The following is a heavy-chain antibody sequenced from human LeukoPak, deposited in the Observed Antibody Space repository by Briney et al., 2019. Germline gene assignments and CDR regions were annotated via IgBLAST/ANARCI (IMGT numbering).Heavy chain of an antibody. V-gene: IGHV4-38-2*02. CDR1: GYSISSGYY. CDR2: IYHSGST. D-gene: IGHD3-16*02. Sequence: SETLSLTCTVSGYSISSGYYWGWIRQPPGKGLEWIGSIYHSGSTYYNPSLKSRVTISVDTSKNQFSLKLSSVTAADTAVYYCARSSGGLMITFGGVIVIGAFDIWGQGTMVTVSS. CDR3: ARSSGGLMITFGGVIVIGAFDI. J-gene: IGHJ3*02.